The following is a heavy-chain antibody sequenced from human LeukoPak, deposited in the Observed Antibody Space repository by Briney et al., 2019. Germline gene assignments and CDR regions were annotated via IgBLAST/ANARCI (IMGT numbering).Heavy chain of an antibody. CDR3: AFISSGWSILY. Sequence: ASVKVSCKASGYTFTRYAMNWVRQAPGQGLEWMGWINTNTGNPTYAQGFTGRFVFSLDASVSTAYLQISSLEAEDTAVYYCAFISSGWSILYWGQGTLVTVSS. J-gene: IGHJ4*02. V-gene: IGHV7-4-1*02. CDR2: INTNTGNP. D-gene: IGHD6-19*01. CDR1: GYTFTRYA.